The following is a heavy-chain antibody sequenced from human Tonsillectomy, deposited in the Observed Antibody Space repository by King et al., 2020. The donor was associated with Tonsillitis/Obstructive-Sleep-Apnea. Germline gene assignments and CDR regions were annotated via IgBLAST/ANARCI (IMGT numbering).Heavy chain of an antibody. D-gene: IGHD5-12*01. CDR1: GYTFTGYY. J-gene: IGHJ6*03. CDR2: INPNSGGT. CDR3: ARDIEWLRGGNYYYYYRDV. Sequence: QLVQSGAEVKKPGASVKVSCKASGYTFTGYYMHWVRQAPGQGLEWMGRINPNSGGTNYAQKFQGRVTMPRDTSISTAYMEVSRLRSDDTAVYYCARDIEWLRGGNYYYYYRDVSGRGTTVTVS. V-gene: IGHV1-2*06.